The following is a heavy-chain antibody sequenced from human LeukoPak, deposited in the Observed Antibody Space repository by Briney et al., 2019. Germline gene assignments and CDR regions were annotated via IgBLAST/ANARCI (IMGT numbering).Heavy chain of an antibody. Sequence: SETLSLTCTASGGSINNYYWSWIRQPPGKGLEWIGYIYYSGSTYYNPSLKSRVTISVDTSKNQLSLKLSSVTAADTAVYYCAREIVGAAYAVHWGQGTLVTVSS. CDR2: IYYSGST. J-gene: IGHJ4*02. CDR1: GGSINNYY. D-gene: IGHD1-26*01. CDR3: AREIVGAAYAVH. V-gene: IGHV4-30-4*01.